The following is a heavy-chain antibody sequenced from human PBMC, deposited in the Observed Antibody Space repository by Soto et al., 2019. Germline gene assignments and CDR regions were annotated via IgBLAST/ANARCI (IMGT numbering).Heavy chain of an antibody. V-gene: IGHV4-59*01. CDR2: MYNTGST. CDR1: GGSISSYY. D-gene: IGHD2-21*02. Sequence: SETLSLTCTVSGGSISSYYWSWTRQPPGKGLEWIGYMYNTGSTIYNPSLKSRVTISVDTSKNQFSLKLNSVTAADTAVYYCARDLWGYCGTDCYPLDVWGQGTTVTVSS. J-gene: IGHJ6*02. CDR3: ARDLWGYCGTDCYPLDV.